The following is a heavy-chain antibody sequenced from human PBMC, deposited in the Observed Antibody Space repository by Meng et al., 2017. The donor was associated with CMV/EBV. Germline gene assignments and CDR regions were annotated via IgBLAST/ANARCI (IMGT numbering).Heavy chain of an antibody. J-gene: IGHJ4*02. CDR1: GFTFSSYW. Sequence: GESLKISCAASGFTFSSYWMSWVRQAPGKGLEWVANIKQDGSEKYYVDPVKGRFTISRDNAKNSLYLQMNSLRAEDTAVYYCARDRTYSGGWYLSGDYWGQGTLVTVSS. CDR2: IKQDGSEK. D-gene: IGHD6-19*01. CDR3: ARDRTYSGGWYLSGDY. V-gene: IGHV3-7*01.